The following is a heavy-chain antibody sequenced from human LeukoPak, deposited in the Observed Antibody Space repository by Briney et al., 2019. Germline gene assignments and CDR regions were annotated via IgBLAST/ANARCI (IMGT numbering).Heavy chain of an antibody. CDR3: ARDMIPYYYDSSGLNWFDP. Sequence: SVKVSCKASGGTFISYAISWVRQAPGQGLEWMGGIIPIFGTANYAQKFQGRVTITADESTSTAYMELSSLRSEDTAVYYCARDMIPYYYDSSGLNWFDPWGQGTLVTVSS. J-gene: IGHJ5*02. V-gene: IGHV1-69*01. D-gene: IGHD3-22*01. CDR1: GGTFISYA. CDR2: IIPIFGTA.